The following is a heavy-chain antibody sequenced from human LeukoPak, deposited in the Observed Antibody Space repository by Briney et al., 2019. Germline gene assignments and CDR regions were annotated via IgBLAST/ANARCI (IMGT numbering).Heavy chain of an antibody. CDR2: INHSGST. CDR1: GGSFSAYY. D-gene: IGHD4-17*01. V-gene: IGHV4-34*01. J-gene: IGHJ4*02. CDR3: AKSLRRTVTTLYFDY. Sequence: PSETLSLTCAVYGGSFSAYYWSWIRQPPGKGLEWIGEINHSGSTNYNPSLKSRVTISVDTSKNQFSLKLSSVTAADTAVYYCAKSLRRTVTTLYFDYWGQGTLVTVSS.